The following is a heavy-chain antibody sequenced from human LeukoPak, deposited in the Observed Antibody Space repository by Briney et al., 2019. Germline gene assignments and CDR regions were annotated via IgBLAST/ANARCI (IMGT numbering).Heavy chain of an antibody. D-gene: IGHD2-2*02. CDR1: GGSISSYY. Sequence: PSETLSLTCTVSGGSISSYYWSWTRQPPGKGLEWIGYIYYSGSTNYNPSLKSRVTISVDTSKNQFSLKLSSVTAADTAVYYCAREIPNDAFDIWGQGTMVTVSS. CDR2: IYYSGST. V-gene: IGHV4-59*01. CDR3: AREIPNDAFDI. J-gene: IGHJ3*02.